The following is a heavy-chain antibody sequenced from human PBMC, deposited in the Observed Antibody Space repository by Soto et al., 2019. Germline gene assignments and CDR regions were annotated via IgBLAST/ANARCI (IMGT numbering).Heavy chain of an antibody. CDR1: GAAFNTIT. D-gene: IGHD3-9*01. J-gene: IGHJ5*02. CDR2: FVPVFGSA. Sequence: QVQLVQSGAEVKKPGSSVRVSCKASGAAFNTITINWVRQAPGQGLEWMGGFVPVFGSATYAQKFQGRVAITGDASTSTFYMELSRLNSEDTALYYCVREDDTTGSYSWFDHWGQGTIVTVSS. V-gene: IGHV1-69*01. CDR3: VREDDTTGSYSWFDH.